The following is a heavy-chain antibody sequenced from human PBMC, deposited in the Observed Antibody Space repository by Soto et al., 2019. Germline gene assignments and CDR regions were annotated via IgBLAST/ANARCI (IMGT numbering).Heavy chain of an antibody. J-gene: IGHJ5*02. Sequence: TLSLTCTVSGGSISSYYWSWIRQPPGKGLEWIGYIYYSGSTNYNPSLKSRVTISVDTSKNQFSLKLSSVTAADTAVYYCARETSIAVAGGQAGVWFDPWGQGTLVTVSS. D-gene: IGHD6-19*01. CDR2: IYYSGST. V-gene: IGHV4-59*01. CDR3: ARETSIAVAGGQAGVWFDP. CDR1: GGSISSYY.